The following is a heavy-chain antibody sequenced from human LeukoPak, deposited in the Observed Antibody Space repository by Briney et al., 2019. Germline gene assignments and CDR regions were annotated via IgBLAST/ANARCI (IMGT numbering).Heavy chain of an antibody. V-gene: IGHV3-23*01. J-gene: IGHJ5*02. CDR2: ISNSGRRT. CDR3: AKEMSAVDWFDP. CDR1: GFTFSSYA. Sequence: AGGSLRLSCAGSGFTFSSYAMSWVRQAPGKGLEWVSTISNSGRRTWYADSVKGRFTISRDNSNNMVYVQMSSLRVEDTAVYYCAKEMSAVDWFDPWGQGTLVTVSS. D-gene: IGHD3-3*01.